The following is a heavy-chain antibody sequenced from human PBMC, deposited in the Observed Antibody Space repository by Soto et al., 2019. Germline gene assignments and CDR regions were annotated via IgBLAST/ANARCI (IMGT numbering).Heavy chain of an antibody. V-gene: IGHV3-53*05. CDR2: IYGGGTT. D-gene: IGHD2-2*01. Sequence: PGGSLRLSCAASGFSVSSKYMTWVRQAPGKGLEWVSVIYGGGTTYYADSVKGRFTISRDNSKNTLYLQMNSLRAEDTAVYYCAKGPAIVLVPAAMNYHYGMDVWGQGTTVTVSS. CDR1: GFSVSSKY. CDR3: AKGPAIVLVPAAMNYHYGMDV. J-gene: IGHJ6*02.